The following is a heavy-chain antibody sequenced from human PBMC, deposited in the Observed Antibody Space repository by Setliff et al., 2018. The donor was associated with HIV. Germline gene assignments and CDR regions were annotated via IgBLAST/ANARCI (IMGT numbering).Heavy chain of an antibody. J-gene: IGHJ4*02. CDR1: GFTFEEYW. CDR3: HSGYDTEEQAYFDY. V-gene: IGHV3-74*01. Sequence: GGSLRLSCAASGFTFEEYWMHWVRQAPGKGLVWVSRVNSDGSSKTYADSVKGRFTISRDNAKDTLYLQMNSLRVEDTGVYYCHSGYDTEEQAYFDYWGQGTLVTVSS. D-gene: IGHD5-12*01. CDR2: VNSDGSSK.